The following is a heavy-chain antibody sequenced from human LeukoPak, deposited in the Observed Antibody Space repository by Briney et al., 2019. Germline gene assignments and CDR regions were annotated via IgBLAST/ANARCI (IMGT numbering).Heavy chain of an antibody. CDR2: INSDGSST. V-gene: IGHV3-74*01. J-gene: IGHJ4*02. Sequence: GGSLRLSCAASGFTFSSYWMHWVRQAPGKGLVWVSRINSDGSSTSYADSVKGRFTVTRDNAKNTLYLQMNSLRAEDTAVYYCARATGSYYSLGYWGQGTLVTVSS. CDR3: ARATGSYYSLGY. CDR1: GFTFSSYW. D-gene: IGHD1-26*01.